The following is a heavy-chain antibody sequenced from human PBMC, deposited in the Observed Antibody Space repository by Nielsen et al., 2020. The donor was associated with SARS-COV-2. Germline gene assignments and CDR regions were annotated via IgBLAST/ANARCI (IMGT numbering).Heavy chain of an antibody. Sequence: GESLKISCAASGFTFSNYNMHWVRQAPGKGLEWVTVISYDGSNKYYADSLKGRVTISRDNSNNTLYLQMNSLRAEDTAVYYCARDRGAAAGTSYYGYYYYGMDVWGQGTTVTVSS. V-gene: IGHV3-30-3*01. D-gene: IGHD6-13*01. CDR2: ISYDGSNK. CDR1: GFTFSNYN. J-gene: IGHJ6*02. CDR3: ARDRGAAAGTSYYGYYYYGMDV.